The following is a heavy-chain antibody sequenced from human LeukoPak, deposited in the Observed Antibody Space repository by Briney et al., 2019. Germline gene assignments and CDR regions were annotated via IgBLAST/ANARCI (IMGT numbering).Heavy chain of an antibody. V-gene: IGHV3-7*01. CDR3: ARVDGYAVAT. Sequence: PGGSLRLSCAASGFTFSSNWMSWVRQPPGKGLEWVANIKQDGSEKYYVDSVKGRFTISRDNAKNSLYLQMNSLRAEDTAVYYCARVDGYAVATWGQGTLVTVSS. CDR2: IKQDGSEK. J-gene: IGHJ5*02. CDR1: GFTFSSNW. D-gene: IGHD5-24*01.